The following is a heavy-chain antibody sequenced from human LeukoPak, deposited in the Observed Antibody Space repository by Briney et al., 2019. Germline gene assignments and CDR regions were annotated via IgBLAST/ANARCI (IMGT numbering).Heavy chain of an antibody. D-gene: IGHD3-10*01. CDR1: GYVFIDYY. V-gene: IGHV1-18*04. J-gene: IGHJ5*02. Sequence: ASVKVSCKASGYVFIDYYMHWVRQAPGQGLEWMGWISAYNGNTNYAQKLQGRVAMTTDTSTSTAYMELRSLRSDDTAVYYCARGGDAPENWFDPWGQGTLVTVSS. CDR3: ARGGDAPENWFDP. CDR2: ISAYNGNT.